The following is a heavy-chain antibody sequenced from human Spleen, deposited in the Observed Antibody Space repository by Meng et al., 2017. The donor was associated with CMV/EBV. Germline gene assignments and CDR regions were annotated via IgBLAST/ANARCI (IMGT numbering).Heavy chain of an antibody. D-gene: IGHD4-23*01. CDR3: ARDRGGNYYFDS. V-gene: IGHV1-18*01. CDR1: GYRFTNYG. Sequence: QVQLVQSGAEVKKPGASVKVYCKASGYRFTNYGITWVRQAPGEGLEWMGWIKVYDGDTKYVQKFQGRVTMTTDTSTSTAYLELRSLRSDDTAVYYCARDRGGNYYFDSWGQGTLVTVSS. J-gene: IGHJ4*02. CDR2: IKVYDGDT.